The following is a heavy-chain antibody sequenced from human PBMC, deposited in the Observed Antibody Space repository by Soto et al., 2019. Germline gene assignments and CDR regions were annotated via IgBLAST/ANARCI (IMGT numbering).Heavy chain of an antibody. J-gene: IGHJ4*02. V-gene: IGHV1-2*04. D-gene: IGHD6-6*01. CDR3: ARGFETSIAARPYYFDY. CDR1: GYTFTGYY. Sequence: ASVKVSCKASGYTFTGYYMHWVRQAPGQGLEWMGWINPNSGGTNYAQKFQGWVNMTRDTSISTAYMELSRLRSDDTAVYYCARGFETSIAARPYYFDYWGQGTLVTVSS. CDR2: INPNSGGT.